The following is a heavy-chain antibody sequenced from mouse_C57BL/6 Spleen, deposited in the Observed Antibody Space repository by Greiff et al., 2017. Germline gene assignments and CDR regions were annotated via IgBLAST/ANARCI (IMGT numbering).Heavy chain of an antibody. D-gene: IGHD1-1*01. CDR1: GFTFSDYY. V-gene: IGHV5-12*01. Sequence: DVMLVESGGGLVQPGGSLKLSCAASGFTFSDYYMYWVRQTPEKRLEWVAYISNGGGSTYYPDTVKGRFTISRDNAKNTLYLQMSRLKSEDTAMYYCATTVVATSPFDYWGQGTTLTVSS. CDR3: ATTVVATSPFDY. CDR2: ISNGGGST. J-gene: IGHJ2*01.